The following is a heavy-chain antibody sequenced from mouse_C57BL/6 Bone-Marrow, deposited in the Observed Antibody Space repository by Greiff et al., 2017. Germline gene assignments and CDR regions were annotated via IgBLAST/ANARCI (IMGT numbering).Heavy chain of an antibody. V-gene: IGHV1-74*04. D-gene: IGHD2-2*01. CDR3: AILWLRDYYAMDY. CDR2: IHPSDSDT. Sequence: VQLQQPGAELVKPGASVKVSCKASGYTFTSYWMHWVNQRPGQGLEWIGRIHPSDSDTNYNQKFKGKATLTVDKSSSTAYMQLSSLKSEDSAVYYCAILWLRDYYAMDYWGQGTSVTVSS. J-gene: IGHJ4*01. CDR1: GYTFTSYW.